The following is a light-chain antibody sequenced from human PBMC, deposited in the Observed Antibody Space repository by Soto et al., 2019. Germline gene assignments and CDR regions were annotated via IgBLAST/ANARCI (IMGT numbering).Light chain of an antibody. V-gene: IGLV2-8*01. CDR3: TSYVGNDIWV. CDR2: EVT. CDR1: SSDVGAYKY. J-gene: IGLJ3*02. Sequence: QSVLTQPPSASGSPGQSVTISCTGTSSDVGAYKYVSWYQQYPGKAPKLMIYEVTKRPSGVPDRFSGSKSGNTASLNVSGLQAEDEADYYCTSYVGNDIWVFGGGTKVTVL.